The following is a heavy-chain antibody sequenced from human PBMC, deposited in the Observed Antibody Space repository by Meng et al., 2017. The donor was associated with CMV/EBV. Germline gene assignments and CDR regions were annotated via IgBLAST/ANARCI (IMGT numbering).Heavy chain of an antibody. J-gene: IGHJ5*02. CDR1: GGTFSSYA. V-gene: IGHV1-69*10. CDR3: ARVNCSSTSCYYILGWFDP. Sequence: SVKVSCKASGGTFSSYAISWVRQAPGQGLEWMGGIIPILGIANYAQKFQGRVTITADKSTSTAYMELSSLRSEDTAVYYCARVNCSSTSCYYILGWFDPWGQGTLVTVSS. D-gene: IGHD2-2*01. CDR2: IIPILGIA.